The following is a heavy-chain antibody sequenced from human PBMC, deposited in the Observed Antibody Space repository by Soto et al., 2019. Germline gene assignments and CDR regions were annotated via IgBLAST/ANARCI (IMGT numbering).Heavy chain of an antibody. CDR2: IYHSGST. Sequence: QLQLQESGSGLVKPSQTLSLTCAVSGDSFSSGGYSWNWIRQPPGKGLEWIGYIYHSGSTLYNASLKSRVTISVDRSKHQFSLRLNSVTAADTAVYYCARGLGGTPRYFDLWGRGTLVTVSS. CDR1: GDSFSSGGYS. CDR3: ARGLGGTPRYFDL. D-gene: IGHD3-10*01. V-gene: IGHV4-30-2*01. J-gene: IGHJ2*01.